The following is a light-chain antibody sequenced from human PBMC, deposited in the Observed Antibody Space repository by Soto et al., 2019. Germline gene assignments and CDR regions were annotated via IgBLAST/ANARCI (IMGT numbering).Light chain of an antibody. CDR2: GAS. Sequence: EIVMTQSPATLSVSPGERATLSCRASQSVSTNLAWYQQKPGQAPRLLMYGASTRATGIPARFSVSGSGTEFTLTISSLQSEDVAVYYCQQYQNWPPYTFGQGTKLEIK. J-gene: IGKJ2*01. CDR3: QQYQNWPPYT. CDR1: QSVSTN. V-gene: IGKV3-15*01.